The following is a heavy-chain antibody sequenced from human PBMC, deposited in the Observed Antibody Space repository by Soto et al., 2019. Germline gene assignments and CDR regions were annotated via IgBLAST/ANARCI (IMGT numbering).Heavy chain of an antibody. CDR2: ISDGGDLT. J-gene: IGHJ3*02. V-gene: IGHV3-23*01. D-gene: IGHD3-10*01. CDR1: GFAFSSHP. Sequence: HPVGSLRLSCAASGFAFSSHPMSWVRQAPEKGLEWVAGISDGGDLTYNADPVRGRFTISRDNSRNTLYLQMNSLRAEDTAVYYCARRVIGSSRAFDIWGQGTMVTVSS. CDR3: ARRVIGSSRAFDI.